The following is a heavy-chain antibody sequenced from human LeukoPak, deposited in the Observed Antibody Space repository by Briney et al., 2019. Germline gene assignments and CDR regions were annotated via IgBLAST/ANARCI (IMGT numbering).Heavy chain of an antibody. V-gene: IGHV4-34*01. D-gene: IGHD3-9*01. CDR1: GGSFSGYY. Sequence: SETLSLTCAVYGGSFSGYYWSWIRQPSGKGLEWIGEINHSGSTNYNPSLKSRVTISVDTSKNQFSLKLSSVTAADTAVYYCARRRIDWLFDYWGQGTLVTVSS. CDR2: INHSGST. CDR3: ARRRIDWLFDY. J-gene: IGHJ4*02.